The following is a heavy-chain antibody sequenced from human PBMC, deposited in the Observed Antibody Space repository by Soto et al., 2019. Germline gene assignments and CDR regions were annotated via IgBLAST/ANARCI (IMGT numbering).Heavy chain of an antibody. CDR3: AGDPYYYASDY. D-gene: IGHD3-10*01. CDR2: ISGSGTTI. CDR1: GLSFSDHY. Sequence: GGSLRLSCAASGLSFSDHYMTWIRQAPGKGLEWVSYISGSGTTIYYTDSVKGRFTVSRDNAKNSVYLHMNSLRAEDTAVYYCAGDPYYYASDYWGQGTLVTVSS. V-gene: IGHV3-11*01. J-gene: IGHJ4*02.